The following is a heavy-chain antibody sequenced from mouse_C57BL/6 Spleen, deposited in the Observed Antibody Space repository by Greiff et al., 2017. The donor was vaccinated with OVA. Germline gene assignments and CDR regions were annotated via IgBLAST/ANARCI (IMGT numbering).Heavy chain of an antibody. CDR1: GYSFTGYY. D-gene: IGHD3-2*02. Sequence: VQLKESGPELVKPGASVKISCKASGYSFTGYYMNWVKQSPEKSLEWIGEINPSTGGTTYNQKFKAKATLTVDKSSSTAYMQLKSLTSEDSAVYYCARWGSSGYPYYFDYWGQGTTLTVSS. CDR3: ARWGSSGYPYYFDY. J-gene: IGHJ2*01. CDR2: INPSTGGT. V-gene: IGHV1-42*01.